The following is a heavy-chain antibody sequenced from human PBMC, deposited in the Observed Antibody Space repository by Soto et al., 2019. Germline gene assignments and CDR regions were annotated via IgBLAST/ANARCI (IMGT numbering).Heavy chain of an antibody. V-gene: IGHV3-30*18. D-gene: IGHD2-15*01. Sequence: GGSLRLSCAASGFTFSSYGMHWVRQAPGKGLEWVAVISYDGSNKYYADSVKGRFTISRDNSKNTLYLQMNSLRAEDTNVYYRAKEGYCSVPGCYKIAWGGRGTVFPFSS. CDR3: AKEGYCSVPGCYKIAW. CDR2: ISYDGSNK. CDR1: GFTFSSYG. J-gene: IGHJ4*02.